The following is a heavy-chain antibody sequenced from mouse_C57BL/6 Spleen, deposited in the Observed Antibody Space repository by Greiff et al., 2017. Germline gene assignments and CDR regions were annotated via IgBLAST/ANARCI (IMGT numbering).Heavy chain of an antibody. D-gene: IGHD1-1*01. CDR1: GYTFTSYW. CDR2: IYPGSGST. V-gene: IGHV1-55*01. Sequence: QVQLQQPGAELVRPGASVKLSCKASGYTFTSYWITWVKQRPGQGLEWIGDIYPGSGSTNYNEKFKGKATLTVDTSSSTAYMQLSSLTSEDSAVYYCGRENGSRYWYIDVWGRGTPVTVAS. CDR3: GRENGSRYWYIDV. J-gene: IGHJ1*01.